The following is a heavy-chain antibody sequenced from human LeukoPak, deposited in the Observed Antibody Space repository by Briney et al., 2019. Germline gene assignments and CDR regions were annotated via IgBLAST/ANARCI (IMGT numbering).Heavy chain of an antibody. CDR3: ARLAGDRDWFDP. J-gene: IGHJ5*02. CDR1: GYTFTGYY. Sequence: ASVKVSCKASGYTFTGYYIHWVRQAPGQGLEWLGWINPNSGGTNSAQKFQGRVTMTRDTSISTAYLELSRLRSDDTAVYYCARLAGDRDWFDPWGQGTLVTVSS. V-gene: IGHV1-2*02. CDR2: INPNSGGT. D-gene: IGHD7-27*01.